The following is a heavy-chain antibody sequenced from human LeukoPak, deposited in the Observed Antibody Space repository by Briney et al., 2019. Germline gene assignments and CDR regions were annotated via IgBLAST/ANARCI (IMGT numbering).Heavy chain of an antibody. V-gene: IGHV4-59*01. CDR1: GGSISSYY. CDR2: IYYSGST. CDR3: ARGPLMITFGGVIVSSNAFDI. Sequence: PSETLSLTGTVSGGSISSYYWSWIRQPPGRGLEWIGYIYYSGSTNYNPSLKSRVTISVDTSKNQFSLKLSSVTAADTAVYYCARGPLMITFGGVIVSSNAFDIWGQGTMVTVSS. J-gene: IGHJ3*02. D-gene: IGHD3-16*02.